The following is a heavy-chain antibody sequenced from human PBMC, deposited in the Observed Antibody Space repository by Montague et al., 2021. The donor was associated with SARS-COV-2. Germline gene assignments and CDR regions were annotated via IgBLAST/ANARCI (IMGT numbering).Heavy chain of an antibody. CDR2: IYYSGST. CDR1: GGSITSSSYY. CDR3: VSLWKYGSGSHYAPWDYYNYGVDV. Sequence: SETLSLTCSVSGGSITSSSYYWGWIRQSPDKGLEWIGNIYYSGSTYYNPSLKSRVTISVDTSKYQFSLKLSSVTAADTAVYYCVSLWKYGSGSHYAPWDYYNYGVDVWGRGTTVTVSS. J-gene: IGHJ6*02. V-gene: IGHV4-39*01. D-gene: IGHD3-10*01.